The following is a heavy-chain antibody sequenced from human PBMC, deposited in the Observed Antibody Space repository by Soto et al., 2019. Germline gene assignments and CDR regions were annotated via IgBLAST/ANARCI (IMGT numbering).Heavy chain of an antibody. Sequence: GGSLRLSCAASGFTFSSYSMNWVRQAPGKGLEWVSSISSSSSYIYYADSVKGRFTISRDNAKNSLYLQMNSLRAEDTAVYYCARSGWRYYGMDVWGQGTTVTVSS. CDR1: GFTFSSYS. V-gene: IGHV3-21*01. CDR3: ARSGWRYYGMDV. D-gene: IGHD6-19*01. J-gene: IGHJ6*02. CDR2: ISSSSSYI.